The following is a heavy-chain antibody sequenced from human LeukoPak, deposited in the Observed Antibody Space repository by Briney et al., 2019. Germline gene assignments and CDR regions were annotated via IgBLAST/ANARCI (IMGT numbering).Heavy chain of an antibody. CDR2: INPNSGGT. V-gene: IGHV1-2*02. Sequence: GASVKVSCKASGYTFTGYYMHWVRQAPGQGLEWMGWINPNSGGTNYAQKFQGRVTMTRYTSISTAYMELSRLRSDDTAVYYCARDTAMVTYWFDPWGQGTLVTVSS. CDR1: GYTFTGYY. CDR3: ARDTAMVTYWFDP. J-gene: IGHJ5*02. D-gene: IGHD5-18*01.